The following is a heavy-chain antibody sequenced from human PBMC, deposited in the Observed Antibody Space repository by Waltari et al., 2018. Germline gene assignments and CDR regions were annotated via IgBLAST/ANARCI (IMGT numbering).Heavy chain of an antibody. CDR1: GFTFSSYS. Sequence: EVQLVESGGGLVKPGGSLRLSCAASGFTFSSYSMNWVRQAPGTGLEWVGFIRSKAYGGTTEYAASVKGRFTISRDDSKSISYLQMNSLRAEDTAVYYCAKGFSSSWYNYYYMDVWGKGTTVTVSS. J-gene: IGHJ6*03. CDR2: IRSKAYGGTT. V-gene: IGHV3-49*04. D-gene: IGHD6-13*01. CDR3: AKGFSSSWYNYYYMDV.